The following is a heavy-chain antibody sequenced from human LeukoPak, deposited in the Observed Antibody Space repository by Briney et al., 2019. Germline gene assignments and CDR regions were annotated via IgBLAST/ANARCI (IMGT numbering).Heavy chain of an antibody. Sequence: ASVKVSCKASGYTFTDYYIHWVRQAPGQGLEWMGWINPNSGGTKSAQKFQGRVTMTRDTSSNTAYMELSRLRSDDTAVYFCARETGAVTGYEYFLHWGQGTLVTVSS. J-gene: IGHJ1*01. V-gene: IGHV1-2*02. D-gene: IGHD2-15*01. CDR1: GYTFTDYY. CDR3: ARETGAVTGYEYFLH. CDR2: INPNSGGT.